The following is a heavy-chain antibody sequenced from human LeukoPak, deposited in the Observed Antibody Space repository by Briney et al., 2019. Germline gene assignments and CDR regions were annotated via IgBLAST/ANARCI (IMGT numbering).Heavy chain of an antibody. CDR2: IYTSGST. CDR1: GGSISSGSYY. J-gene: IGHJ4*02. CDR3: ARLHYYGSGSPTFDY. Sequence: SETLSLTCTVSGGSISSGSYYWSWIRQPAGKGLEWIGRIYTSGSTKYNPSLKSRVTISVDTSKNQFSLKPSSVTAADTAVYYCARLHYYGSGSPTFDYWGQGTLVTVSS. D-gene: IGHD3-10*01. V-gene: IGHV4-61*02.